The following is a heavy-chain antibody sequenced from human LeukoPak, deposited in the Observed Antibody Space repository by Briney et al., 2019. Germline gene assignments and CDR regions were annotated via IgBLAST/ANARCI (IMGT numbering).Heavy chain of an antibody. CDR3: ARDIRGYSYGAYYYYYYYMDV. V-gene: IGHV3-7*01. J-gene: IGHJ6*03. CDR2: IKQDGREK. Sequence: GGSLRLSCAASGFTFSSYWMSWVRQAPGKGLEGVANIKQDGREKYYVDSVKGRFTISRDNAKNSLYLQMNSLGAEDTAVYYCARDIRGYSYGAYYYYYYYMDVWGKGTTVTVSS. CDR1: GFTFSSYW. D-gene: IGHD5-18*01.